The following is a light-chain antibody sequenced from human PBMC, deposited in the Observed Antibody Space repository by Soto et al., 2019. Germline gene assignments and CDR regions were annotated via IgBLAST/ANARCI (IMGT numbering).Light chain of an antibody. J-gene: IGLJ1*01. Sequence: QSVLTQPPSGSGTPGQRVTISCSGSSSNIGSNTVNWYQQLPGTAPKLLIYSNNQRPSGVPDRFSGSKSGTSASLAISGLQSEDEADYYCAAWDDSLSGYVFGTGTKVTVL. CDR1: SSNIGSNT. CDR2: SNN. CDR3: AAWDDSLSGYV. V-gene: IGLV1-44*01.